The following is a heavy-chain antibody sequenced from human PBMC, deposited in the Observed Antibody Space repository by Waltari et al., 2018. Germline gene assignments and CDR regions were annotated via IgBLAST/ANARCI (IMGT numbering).Heavy chain of an antibody. CDR2: MNYDGSQK. CDR1: GFTFSRYW. D-gene: IGHD2-2*01. CDR3: AKSRGFEY. Sequence: EVQLVESGGGLVQPGGSLRLSCGASGFTFSRYWMGWVRQSPGKGLGWVANMNYDGSQKYYVDSVKGRFTISRDNAKNSVYLQMNSLRVEDTAVYYCAKSRGFEYWGQGTLITVSS. J-gene: IGHJ4*02. V-gene: IGHV3-7*01.